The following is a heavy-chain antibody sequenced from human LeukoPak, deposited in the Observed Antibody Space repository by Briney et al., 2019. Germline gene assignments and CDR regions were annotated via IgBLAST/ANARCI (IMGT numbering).Heavy chain of an antibody. D-gene: IGHD5-24*01. CDR2: IWYDGSSK. CDR1: GFTFSSYG. J-gene: IGHJ6*04. V-gene: IGHV3-33*01. Sequence: GGSLRLSCAAPGFTFSSYGMHWVRQAPGKGLEWVAVIWYDGSSKYYADSVKGRFTISRDNSKNTLYLQMNSLRAEDTVVYYCARDTIGMDVWGKGTTVTVSS. CDR3: ARDTIGMDV.